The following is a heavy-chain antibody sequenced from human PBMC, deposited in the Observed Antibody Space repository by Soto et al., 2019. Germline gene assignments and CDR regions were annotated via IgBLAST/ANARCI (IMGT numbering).Heavy chain of an antibody. D-gene: IGHD5-18*01. CDR2: IYSGGST. CDR3: AREYAAVGYSFDY. CDR1: GFTVSSNY. Sequence: GGSLRLSCAASGFTVSSNYMSWVRQAPGKGLEWVSVIYSGGSTYYADSVRGRFTISRDNSKNTLYLQMNSLRAEDTAVYYCAREYAAVGYSFDYWGQGTLVTVSS. V-gene: IGHV3-66*01. J-gene: IGHJ4*02.